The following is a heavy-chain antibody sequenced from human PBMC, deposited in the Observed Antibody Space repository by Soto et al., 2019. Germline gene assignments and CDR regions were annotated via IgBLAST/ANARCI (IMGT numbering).Heavy chain of an antibody. D-gene: IGHD3-10*01. J-gene: IGHJ5*01. CDR1: GGSISTSTYY. CDR2: INYSGST. CDR3: ARHYITMVRGVIITYNWFDP. V-gene: IGHV4-39*01. Sequence: SETLSLTCTVSGGSISTSTYYWGLIRQPPGKGLEWIGSINYSGSTYYNPSLKSRVTKSVDTSKNQFSLKLSSVTAADTAVYYCARHYITMVRGVIITYNWFDPWGQGTLVTVSS.